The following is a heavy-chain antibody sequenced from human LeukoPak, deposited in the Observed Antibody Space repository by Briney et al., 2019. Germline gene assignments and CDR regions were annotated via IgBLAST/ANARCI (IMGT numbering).Heavy chain of an antibody. CDR3: AKEGKVTTVTYFDS. Sequence: PGGSLRLSCAASGFAFSRYGMHWVRQAPGKGLEWVAVISYDGNNKYYGDSVKGRFTISRDNSKDTLYLRMHSLRAEDTAVYYCAKEGKVTTVTYFDSWGQGTLVTVSS. CDR1: GFAFSRYG. D-gene: IGHD4-17*01. J-gene: IGHJ4*02. V-gene: IGHV3-30*18. CDR2: ISYDGNNK.